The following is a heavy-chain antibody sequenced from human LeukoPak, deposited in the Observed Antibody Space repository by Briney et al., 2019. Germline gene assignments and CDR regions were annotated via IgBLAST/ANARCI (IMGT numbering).Heavy chain of an antibody. Sequence: SETLSLTCAVYGGSFSGYYWSWIRQPPGKGLEWIGEINHSGSTNYNPSLKSRVTISVDTSKNQFSLELTSVTAADTAVYYCARHSAHSSTNDAFDMWGQGTLVIVSS. CDR2: INHSGST. D-gene: IGHD6-13*01. CDR1: GGSFSGYY. J-gene: IGHJ3*02. CDR3: ARHSAHSSTNDAFDM. V-gene: IGHV4-34*01.